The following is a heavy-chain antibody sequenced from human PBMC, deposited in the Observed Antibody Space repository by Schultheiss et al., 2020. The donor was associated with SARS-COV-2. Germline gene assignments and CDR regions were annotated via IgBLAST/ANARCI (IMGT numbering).Heavy chain of an antibody. CDR3: ARDASGSGGGWFAP. CDR1: GYSISSGYY. Sequence: SETLSLTCVVSGYSISSGYYWSWIRQPPGKGLEWIGYIYYSGSTNYNPSLKSRVTISVDTSKNHFSLKLTSVTAADTAVYYCARDASGSGGGWFAPWGQGTLVTVSS. CDR2: IYYSGST. J-gene: IGHJ5*02. D-gene: IGHD6-19*01. V-gene: IGHV4-61*03.